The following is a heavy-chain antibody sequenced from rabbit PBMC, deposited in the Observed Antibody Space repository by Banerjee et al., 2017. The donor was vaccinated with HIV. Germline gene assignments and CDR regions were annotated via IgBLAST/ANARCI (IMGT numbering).Heavy chain of an antibody. CDR3: ARFSTVTIPYYFSL. D-gene: IGHD2-1*01. J-gene: IGHJ4*01. V-gene: IGHV1S47*01. Sequence: QEQLVESGGGLVTLGGSLKLSCKASGIDFSSYGISWDRQAPGKGLEWIAYIYPDYGSTDYANWVNGRFTISLDNAQNTVFLQMTSLTAADTATYFCARFSTVTIPYYFSLWGQGTLVTVS. CDR1: GIDFSSYG. CDR2: IYPDYGST.